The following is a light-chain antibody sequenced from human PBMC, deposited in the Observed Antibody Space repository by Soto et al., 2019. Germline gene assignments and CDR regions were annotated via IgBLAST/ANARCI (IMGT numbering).Light chain of an antibody. J-gene: IGLJ2*01. CDR3: QTWGTGIRV. CDR1: SGHSSFA. Sequence: QLVLTQSPSASAYLGASVKLTCTLSSGHSSFAIAWHQQQTEKVPRYLMKLNSDGSHSTGDAIPDGFYGSRSGSERYLTISSIQSEYAADYYCQTWGTGIRVFGGGTKLTVL. V-gene: IGLV4-69*01. CDR2: LNSDGSH.